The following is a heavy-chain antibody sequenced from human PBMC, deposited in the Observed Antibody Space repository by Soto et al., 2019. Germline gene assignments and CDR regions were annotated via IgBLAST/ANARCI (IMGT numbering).Heavy chain of an antibody. V-gene: IGHV3-15*01. CDR2: IKTKADGGTT. CDR3: XXXXXXXXXXXXX. J-gene: IGHJ4*02. Sequence: EXQLVESGGGLVKPGGSLKLSCEASGLTFSTAYMSWVXXXXXXXXXWVGRIKTKADGGTTEYAAPVKGRFNISRDDSXXXXXXXXXXXXXXXXXXXXXXXXXXXXXXXXXXXGQGTLVTVSS. CDR1: GLTFSTAY.